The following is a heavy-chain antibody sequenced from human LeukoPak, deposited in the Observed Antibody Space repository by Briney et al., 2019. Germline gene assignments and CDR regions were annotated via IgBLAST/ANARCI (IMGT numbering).Heavy chain of an antibody. CDR1: GFTVSSNY. J-gene: IGHJ4*02. CDR2: IYSGGST. Sequence: GGSLRLSCAASGFTVSSNYMSWVRQAPGKGLEWVSVIYSGGSTYYADSVKGRFTISRDNSKNTLYLQMNSLRAEDTAVYYCAKLGVVPAAPPSGWGQGTLVTVSS. V-gene: IGHV3-53*05. D-gene: IGHD2-2*01. CDR3: AKLGVVPAAPPSG.